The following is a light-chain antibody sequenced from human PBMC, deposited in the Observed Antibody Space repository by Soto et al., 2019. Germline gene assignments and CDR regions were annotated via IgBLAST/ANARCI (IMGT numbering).Light chain of an antibody. CDR3: ISYTSSNTGV. V-gene: IGLV2-14*01. CDR2: DVS. J-gene: IGLJ3*02. Sequence: QSALTQPASVSGSPGQSITISCTGTSSDVGTYNYVSWYQQHPGKVPKLMIYDVSDRPSGVSNRFSGYKSGNTASLTISGLQAEDEADYYCISYTSSNTGVFGGGTKLTVL. CDR1: SSDVGTYNY.